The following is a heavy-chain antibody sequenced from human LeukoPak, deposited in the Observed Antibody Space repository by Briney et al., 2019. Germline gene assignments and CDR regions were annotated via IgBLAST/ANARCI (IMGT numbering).Heavy chain of an antibody. CDR2: ISGYNGHT. V-gene: IGHV1-18*01. D-gene: IGHD3-10*01. Sequence: APVKVSCKASGYTFTNCGLSWVRQAPGQGLEWMGWISGYNGHTNYAQKLQGRVTMTTDSSTSTAYLELRSQRSDDTAVYYCARDLYYHGSESYYSDAFDLWGQGTMVTVSS. CDR3: ARDLYYHGSESYYSDAFDL. J-gene: IGHJ3*01. CDR1: GYTFTNCG.